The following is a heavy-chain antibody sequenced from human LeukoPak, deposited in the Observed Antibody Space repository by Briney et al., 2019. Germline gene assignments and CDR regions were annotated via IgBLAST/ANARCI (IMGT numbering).Heavy chain of an antibody. CDR2: VGSTGSGT. Sequence: AGGSLRLSCVASGFTFSTYGMSWVRQAPGKGLEWVAAVGSTGSGTYYPDSLKGRFIISRDNSQNTVFLQMNSLRPEDTAFYFCAKDGPLLWFGPTDAWGQGILVTVSS. J-gene: IGHJ5*02. V-gene: IGHV3-23*01. CDR3: AKDGPLLWFGPTDA. D-gene: IGHD3-10*01. CDR1: GFTFSTYG.